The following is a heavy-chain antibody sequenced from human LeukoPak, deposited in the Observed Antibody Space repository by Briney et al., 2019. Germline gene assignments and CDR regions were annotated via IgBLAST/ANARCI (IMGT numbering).Heavy chain of an antibody. Sequence: SETLSLTCTVSGGSISSSSYYWGWIRQPPGKGLEWIGSIYYSGSTYYNPSLKSRVTISVDTSKNQFSLKLSSVTAADTAVYYCARVWTWIQPRDAFDIWGQGTMVTVSS. V-gene: IGHV4-39*07. CDR3: ARVWTWIQPRDAFDI. CDR1: GGSISSSSYY. D-gene: IGHD5-18*01. CDR2: IYYSGST. J-gene: IGHJ3*02.